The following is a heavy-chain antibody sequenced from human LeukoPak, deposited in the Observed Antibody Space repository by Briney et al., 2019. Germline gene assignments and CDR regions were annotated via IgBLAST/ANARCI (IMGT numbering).Heavy chain of an antibody. J-gene: IGHJ4*02. CDR3: ARVQGSDTSGSFDH. Sequence: ASVKVSCKTSGYTFISHDINWVRQATGQGLEWMGWMDPNSGNTGYAQRFQGRVTLTRSSSLSEAYMELTSLKFEDTAVYYCARVQGSDTSGSFDHWGQGTLVTVSS. CDR1: GYTFISHD. D-gene: IGHD1-26*01. V-gene: IGHV1-8*01. CDR2: MDPNSGNT.